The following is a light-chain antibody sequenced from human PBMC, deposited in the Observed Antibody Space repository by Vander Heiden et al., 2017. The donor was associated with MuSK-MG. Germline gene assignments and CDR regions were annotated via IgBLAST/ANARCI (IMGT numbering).Light chain of an antibody. CDR3: QQRSNWPSYT. V-gene: IGKV3-11*01. Sequence: EIVLTQSPATLSLSPGERATLSCRASQSVSSYLAWYQQKPGQAPRLLIYDASNRATGIPARFCGSGSGTDFTLTISSLEPEDFAVYYCQQRSNWPSYTFGQGTKLEIK. CDR1: QSVSSY. J-gene: IGKJ2*01. CDR2: DAS.